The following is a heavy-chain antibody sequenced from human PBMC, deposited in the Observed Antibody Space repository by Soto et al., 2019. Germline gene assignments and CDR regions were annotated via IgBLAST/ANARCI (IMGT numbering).Heavy chain of an antibody. CDR1: GFTXGDYA. CDR3: TRDPSPSITGTTIWFDP. J-gene: IGHJ5*02. D-gene: IGHD1-20*01. CDR2: IRSKAYGGTT. Sequence: GGSLRLSCTASGFTXGDYAMGWFRQAPGKGLEWVGFIRSKAYGGTTEYAASVKGRFTISRDDSKSIAYLQMNSLKTEDTAVYYCTRDPSPSITGTTIWFDPWGQGTLVTVSS. V-gene: IGHV3-49*03.